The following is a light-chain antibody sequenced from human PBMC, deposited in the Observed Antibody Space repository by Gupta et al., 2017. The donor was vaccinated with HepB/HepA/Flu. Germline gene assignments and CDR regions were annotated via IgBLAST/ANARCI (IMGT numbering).Light chain of an antibody. CDR2: ATF. Sequence: DIQLTQSPAAVSASVGQSVTITCRASQRVDTWLAWYQHKPGKAPKLLIYATFSLQSGAPSRFRGSGSGTSFSLTISNLQPEDSATYFCQQAKRLPGTFGGGTRVEI. J-gene: IGKJ4*01. CDR1: QRVDTW. V-gene: IGKV1-12*01. CDR3: QQAKRLPGT.